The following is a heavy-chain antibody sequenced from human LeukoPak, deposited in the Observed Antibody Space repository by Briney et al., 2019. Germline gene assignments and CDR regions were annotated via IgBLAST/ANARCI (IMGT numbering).Heavy chain of an antibody. CDR2: MNPNSGNT. Sequence: ASVKVSCKASGYTFTSYDINWVRQATGQGLEWMGWMNPNSGNTGYAQKFQGRVTMTRNTSISTAYMELSGLRSEDTAVYYCARAGDSYGELNYWGQGTLVTVSS. V-gene: IGHV1-8*01. J-gene: IGHJ4*02. CDR1: GYTFTSYD. CDR3: ARAGDSYGELNY. D-gene: IGHD5-18*01.